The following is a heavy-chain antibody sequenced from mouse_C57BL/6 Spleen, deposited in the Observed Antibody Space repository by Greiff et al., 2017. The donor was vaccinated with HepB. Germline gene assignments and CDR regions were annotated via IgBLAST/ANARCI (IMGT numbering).Heavy chain of an antibody. Sequence: EVHLVESGGGLVKPGGSLKLSCAASGFTFSDYGMHWVRQAPEKGLEWVAYISSGSSTIYYADTVKGRFTISRDNAKNTLFLQMTSLRSEDTAMYYCARDSLYYAMDYWGQGTSVTVSS. V-gene: IGHV5-17*01. CDR3: ARDSLYYAMDY. J-gene: IGHJ4*01. CDR1: GFTFSDYG. CDR2: ISSGSSTI.